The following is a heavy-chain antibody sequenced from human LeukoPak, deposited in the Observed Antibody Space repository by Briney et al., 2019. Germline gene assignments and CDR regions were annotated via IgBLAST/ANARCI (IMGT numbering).Heavy chain of an antibody. D-gene: IGHD3-10*01. Sequence: GASVKVSCKASGYTFTSYDINWVRQATGQGLEWMGWMNPNSGNTGYPQKFQGRVTMARNTSINTAYMELSSLRSEDTAVYYCARGRGYSGSGNYWDWFDPWGQGTLVTVSS. CDR3: ARGRGYSGSGNYWDWFDP. CDR2: MNPNSGNT. CDR1: GYTFTSYD. J-gene: IGHJ5*02. V-gene: IGHV1-8*01.